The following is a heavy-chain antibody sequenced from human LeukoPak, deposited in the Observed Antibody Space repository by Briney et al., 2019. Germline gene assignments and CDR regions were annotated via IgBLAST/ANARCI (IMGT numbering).Heavy chain of an antibody. D-gene: IGHD3-10*01. CDR1: GGTFSSYA. V-gene: IGHV1-8*02. CDR3: ARDPRWFGEPTSDY. J-gene: IGHJ4*02. Sequence: GASVKVSCKASGGTFSSYAINWVRQATGQGLEWMGWMNPNSGNTGYAQKFQGRVTMTRNTSISTAYMELSSLRSEDTAVYYCARDPRWFGEPTSDYWGQGTLVTVSS. CDR2: MNPNSGNT.